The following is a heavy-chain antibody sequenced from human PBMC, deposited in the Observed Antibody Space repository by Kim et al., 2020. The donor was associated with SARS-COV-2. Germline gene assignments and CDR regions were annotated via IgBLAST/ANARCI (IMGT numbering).Heavy chain of an antibody. CDR3: ARARGVYCSSTSCLNNWVDP. J-gene: IGHJ5*02. V-gene: IGHV3-33*01. Sequence: GGSLRLSCAASGFNFSSYGMHWVRQAPGKGLEWVAVIWYDGSNKYYADSVKGRFTISRDNSKNTLYLQMNSLRAEDTAVYYCARARGVYCSSTSCLNNWVDPWGQGTLVTVSS. CDR1: GFNFSSYG. CDR2: IWYDGSNK. D-gene: IGHD2-2*01.